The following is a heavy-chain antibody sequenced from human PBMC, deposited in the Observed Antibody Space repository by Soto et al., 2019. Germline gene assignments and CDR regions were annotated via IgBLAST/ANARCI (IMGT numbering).Heavy chain of an antibody. Sequence: PGGSLRLSCAASGFTFSSYGMHWVRQAPGKGLEWVAVISYDGSNKYYADSVKGRFTISRDNSKNTLYLQMNSLRAEDTAVYYCAKARDGYNYVRWDDAFDIWGQGTMVT. CDR3: AKARDGYNYVRWDDAFDI. CDR2: ISYDGSNK. J-gene: IGHJ3*02. V-gene: IGHV3-30*18. CDR1: GFTFSSYG. D-gene: IGHD5-12*01.